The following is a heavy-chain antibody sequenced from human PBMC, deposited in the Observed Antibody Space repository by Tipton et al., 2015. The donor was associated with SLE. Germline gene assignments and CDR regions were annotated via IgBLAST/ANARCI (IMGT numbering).Heavy chain of an antibody. CDR3: ARGDCSSTSCLDY. J-gene: IGHJ4*02. CDR1: GGSISSYY. V-gene: IGHV4-59*01. D-gene: IGHD2-2*01. CDR2: IYYSGST. Sequence: TLSLTCTVSGGSISSYYWSWIRQPPGKGLEWIGSIYYSGSTNYNPSLKSRVTISVDTSKYQFSLKLSSVTAADTAVYYCARGDCSSTSCLDYWGQGTLVTVSS.